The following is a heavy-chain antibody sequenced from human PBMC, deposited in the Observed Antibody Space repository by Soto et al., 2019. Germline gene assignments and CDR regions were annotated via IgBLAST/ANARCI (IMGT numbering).Heavy chain of an antibody. D-gene: IGHD6-19*01. V-gene: IGHV4-38-2*02. CDR1: DYSISNGYY. CDR3: AREGGSIGGWFGRKFDS. J-gene: IGHJ4*02. CDR2: IYYSGNT. Sequence: SETLSLTCAVSDYSISNGYYWGCIRQPPGKGLEWIGSIYYSGNTYYNPSLKSRVTISVDTSKNQFSLKLNSLRADDTAVYYCAREGGSIGGWFGRKFDSWGQGTQVTVYS.